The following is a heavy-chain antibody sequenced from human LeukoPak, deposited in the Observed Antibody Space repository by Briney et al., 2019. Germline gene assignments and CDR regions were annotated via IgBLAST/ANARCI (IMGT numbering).Heavy chain of an antibody. CDR3: SRHESLPGDY. D-gene: IGHD2-21*02. CDR1: GFTFSSYS. V-gene: IGHV3-73*01. CDR2: IRDKAYNYAT. Sequence: PGGSLRLSCAASGFTFSSYSMNWVRQASGKGLEWVGHIRDKAYNYATAYAASVKGRFTISRDDSKNTAYLQMNSLKTEDTAVYYCSRHESLPGDYWGQGTLVTVSS. J-gene: IGHJ4*02.